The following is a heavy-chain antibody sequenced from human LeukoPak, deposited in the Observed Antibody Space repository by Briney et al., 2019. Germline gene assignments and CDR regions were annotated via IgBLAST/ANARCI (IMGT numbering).Heavy chain of an antibody. J-gene: IGHJ4*02. V-gene: IGHV1-8*03. CDR2: MYPKSGKT. CDR3: AREAVYCSSTSCPDY. Sequence: ASVKVSCKASGYTFTSSDINWVRQATGEGLEWMGWMYPKSGKTGYARKFQGSGTLTRNTSISTAYVELSSLSSEDTAVYYCAREAVYCSSTSCPDYWGQGTLVTVSS. D-gene: IGHD2-2*01. CDR1: GYTFTSSD.